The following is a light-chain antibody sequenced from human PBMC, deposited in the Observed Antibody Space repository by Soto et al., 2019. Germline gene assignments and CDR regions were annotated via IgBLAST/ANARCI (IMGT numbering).Light chain of an antibody. CDR3: SSYTSSSTLYV. CDR1: SSDVGSYTY. CDR2: EVN. J-gene: IGLJ1*01. V-gene: IGLV2-14*01. Sequence: QSVLTQPASVSGSPRQSITISCTGASSDVGSYTYVSWYQQHPGKAPKLMIYEVNNRPSGVSNRVSGSKSGNTASLTISGLQAEDEADYYCSSYTSSSTLYVFGTGTKLTVL.